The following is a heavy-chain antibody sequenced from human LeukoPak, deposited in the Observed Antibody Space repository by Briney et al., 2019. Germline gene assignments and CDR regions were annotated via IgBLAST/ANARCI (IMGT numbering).Heavy chain of an antibody. CDR1: GYTFTNYG. CDR2: ISAYNGNT. CDR3: ARDLTYYDILTGYYPLGY. V-gene: IGHV1-18*01. D-gene: IGHD3-9*01. Sequence: ASVKVSCKASGYTFTNYGISWVRQAPGQGLEWMGWISAYNGNTNYAQKLQGRVTMTTDTSTSTAYMELRSLRSDDTAVYYCARDLTYYDILTGYYPLGYWGQGTLVTVSS. J-gene: IGHJ4*02.